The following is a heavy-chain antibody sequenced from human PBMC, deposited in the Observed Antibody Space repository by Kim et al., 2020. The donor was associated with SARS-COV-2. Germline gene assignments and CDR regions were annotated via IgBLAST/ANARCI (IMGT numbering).Heavy chain of an antibody. J-gene: IGHJ5*02. D-gene: IGHD3-22*01. V-gene: IGHV4-31*02. Sequence: KSRVTISVDTSKNQFSLKLISVTAADTAVYYCARGPSYYYDSSGYHPFDPWGQGTLVTVSS. CDR3: ARGPSYYYDSSGYHPFDP.